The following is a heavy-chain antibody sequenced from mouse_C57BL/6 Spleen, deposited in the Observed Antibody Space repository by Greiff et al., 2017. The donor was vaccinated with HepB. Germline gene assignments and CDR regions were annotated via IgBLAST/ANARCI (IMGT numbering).Heavy chain of an antibody. J-gene: IGHJ4*01. V-gene: IGHV3-6*01. CDR1: GYSITSGYY. CDR2: ISYDGSN. D-gene: IGHD2-4*01. CDR3: ARRDYDDYYAMDY. Sequence: EVKLQESGPGLVKPSQSLSLTCSVTGYSITSGYYWNWIRQFPGNKLEWMGYISYDGSNNYNPSLKNRISITRDTSKNQFFLKLNSVTTEDTATYYCARRDYDDYYAMDYWGQGTSVTVSS.